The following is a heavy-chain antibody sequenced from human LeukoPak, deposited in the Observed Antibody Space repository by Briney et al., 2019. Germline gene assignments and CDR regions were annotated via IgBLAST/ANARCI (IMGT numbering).Heavy chain of an antibody. CDR3: ARGVTGGWYGDFQH. J-gene: IGHJ1*01. V-gene: IGHV4-59*01. D-gene: IGHD6-19*01. CDR1: GGTINTYF. Sequence: SETLSLTCTVSGGTINTYFWSWIRQPPGKGLEWIGYIYYSGSTNYNPSLKSRVTISVDTSKNQFSLKLSSVTAADTAVYYCARGVTGGWYGDFQHWGQGTLVTVSS. CDR2: IYYSGST.